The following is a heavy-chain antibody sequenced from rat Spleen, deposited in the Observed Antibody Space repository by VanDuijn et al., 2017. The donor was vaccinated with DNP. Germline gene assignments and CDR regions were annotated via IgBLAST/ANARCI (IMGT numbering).Heavy chain of an antibody. Sequence: EVQLVESGGGLVQPGRSLKLSCTASGFTFSDYNMAWVRPTPKKGLEWVASISYEVSSTYYGDSVKGRFTISRDNAKSTLYLQMNSLRSEDTATYYCARSLRVDYFDYWGQGVMVTVSS. CDR3: ARSLRVDYFDY. D-gene: IGHD1-11*01. V-gene: IGHV5-22*01. CDR2: ISYEVSST. CDR1: GFTFSDYN. J-gene: IGHJ2*01.